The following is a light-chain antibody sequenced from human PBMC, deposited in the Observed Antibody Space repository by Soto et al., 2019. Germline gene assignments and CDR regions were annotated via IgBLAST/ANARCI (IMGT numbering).Light chain of an antibody. CDR1: STNIGDNY. J-gene: IGLJ1*01. CDR3: GTWDDSLVSYV. V-gene: IGLV1-51*01. Sequence: QSVLTQPPSVSAAPGQRVIISCSGSSTNIGDNYVSWYQHPPGTAPKLVVYDNDRRPSELPGRFSGSKSGTSATLVITGLQTGDEADYYCGTWDDSLVSYVFGAGTQLTVL. CDR2: DND.